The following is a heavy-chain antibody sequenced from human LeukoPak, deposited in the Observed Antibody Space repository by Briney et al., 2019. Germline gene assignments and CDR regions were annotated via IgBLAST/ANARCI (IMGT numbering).Heavy chain of an antibody. Sequence: SETLSLTCTVSGGSISSYYWIWIRQPPGKGLEWIGYIYYSGSTNYNPSLKSRVTISVDTSKNQFSLKLSSVTAADTAVYYCARATPFAYYYDSSGYYPFDYWGQGTLVTVSS. J-gene: IGHJ4*02. D-gene: IGHD3-22*01. V-gene: IGHV4-59*01. CDR3: ARATPFAYYYDSSGYYPFDY. CDR1: GGSISSYY. CDR2: IYYSGST.